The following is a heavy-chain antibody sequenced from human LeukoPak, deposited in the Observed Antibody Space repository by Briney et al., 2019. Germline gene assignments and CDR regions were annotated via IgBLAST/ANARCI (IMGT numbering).Heavy chain of an antibody. D-gene: IGHD7-27*01. Sequence: KTGGSLRLSCAASGFTFSDYYMSWIRQAPGKGLEWLSYISKNGRTIYYADSVKGRFTISRDNAKKSVYLQMNSLRAEDTAVYHCAPRRINWEVDWFDPWGQGTLVTVSS. CDR2: ISKNGRTI. V-gene: IGHV3-11*01. CDR1: GFTFSDYY. J-gene: IGHJ5*02. CDR3: APRRINWEVDWFDP.